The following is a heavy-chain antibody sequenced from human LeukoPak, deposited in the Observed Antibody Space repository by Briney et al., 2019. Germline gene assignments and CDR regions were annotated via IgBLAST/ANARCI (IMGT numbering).Heavy chain of an antibody. D-gene: IGHD3-10*01. V-gene: IGHV3-74*01. CDR3: NVRWGPNSDY. CDR1: GFTFSTFW. Sequence: GGSLRLSCAASGFTFSTFWMHWVRQTPGKGLVWVSRISNDGSTTHYADSVKGRFTISRDNAKNTLFLHMNSLRAEDTAVYYCNVRWGPNSDYWGQGTLVTVSS. CDR2: ISNDGSTT. J-gene: IGHJ4*02.